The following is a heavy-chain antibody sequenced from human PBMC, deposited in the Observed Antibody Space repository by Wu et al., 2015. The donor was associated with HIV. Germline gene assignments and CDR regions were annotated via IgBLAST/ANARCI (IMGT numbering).Heavy chain of an antibody. V-gene: IGHV1-69*12. CDR3: ARDPQVGWFGELLDSTGLDY. D-gene: IGHD3-10*01. Sequence: HVQLVQSGTEVKKPGSSVKVSCKAFGGNPGGTFSSHPFSWVRQAPGQGLQWMGGIIPRLGTTNYAQIFQGRVTITADEFTTTVYMELTNLRSDDTALYYCARDPQVGWFGELLDSTGLDYWGQGTLVTVSS. J-gene: IGHJ4*02. CDR1: GGTFSSHP. CDR2: IIPRLGTT.